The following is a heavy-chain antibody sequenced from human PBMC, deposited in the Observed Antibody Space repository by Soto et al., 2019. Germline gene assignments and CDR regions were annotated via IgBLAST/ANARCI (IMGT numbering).Heavy chain of an antibody. J-gene: IGHJ5*02. Sequence: PGGSLRLSCAASGFTFSSYSMNWVRQAPGKGLEWVSSISSSSSYIYYADSVKGRFTISRDNAKNSLYLQMNSLRAEDTAVYYCARDTVLTYDTPMPNWFDPWGQGTLVTVSS. CDR3: ARDTVLTYDTPMPNWFDP. CDR2: ISSSSSYI. V-gene: IGHV3-21*01. CDR1: GFTFSSYS. D-gene: IGHD3-9*01.